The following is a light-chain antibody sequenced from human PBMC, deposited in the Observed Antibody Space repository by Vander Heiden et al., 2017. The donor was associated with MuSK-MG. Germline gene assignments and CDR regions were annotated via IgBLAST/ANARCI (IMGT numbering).Light chain of an antibody. Sequence: DIVMTQSPDSLAVSLGERATLNCKSSQTVLDRSNNKNSLTWFQQKPGQPPKLLIYWASTRESGVPDRFSGSGSGTDFTLTIDSLQGEDVAVYYCQQEDSTPYTFGRGTKLXIK. CDR3: QQEDSTPYT. CDR1: QTVLDRSNNKNS. J-gene: IGKJ2*01. CDR2: WAS. V-gene: IGKV4-1*01.